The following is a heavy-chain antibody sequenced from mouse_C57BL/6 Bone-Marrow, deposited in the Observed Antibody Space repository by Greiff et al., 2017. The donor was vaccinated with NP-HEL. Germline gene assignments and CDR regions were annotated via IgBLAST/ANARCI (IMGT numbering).Heavy chain of an antibody. J-gene: IGHJ4*01. CDR3: ARGDYYGGFYYAMDY. CDR1: GYTFTSYW. V-gene: IGHV1-52*01. D-gene: IGHD1-2*01. CDR2: IDPSDSET. Sequence: QVQLQQPGAELVRPGSSVKLSCKASGYTFTSYWMHWVKQRPIQGLEWIGNIDPSDSETHYNQKFKDKATLTVDKSSSTAYMQLSSLTSVDSAVYDCARGDYYGGFYYAMDYWGQGTSVTVSS.